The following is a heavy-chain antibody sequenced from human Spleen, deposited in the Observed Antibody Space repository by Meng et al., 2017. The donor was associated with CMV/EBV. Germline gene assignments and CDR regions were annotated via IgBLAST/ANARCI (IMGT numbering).Heavy chain of an antibody. V-gene: IGHV4-61*01. CDR1: GDSVTSGSYY. J-gene: IGHJ4*02. CDR3: AREGDGGYFDY. D-gene: IGHD5-24*01. CDR2: IYSSGST. Sequence: SETLSLTCTVSGDSVTSGSYYWSWIRQPPGKGLEWIGYIYSSGSTNYNPSLKSRVTISVDTSKNQFSLKLNSVTTADTAVYYCAREGDGGYFDYWGQGTLVTVS.